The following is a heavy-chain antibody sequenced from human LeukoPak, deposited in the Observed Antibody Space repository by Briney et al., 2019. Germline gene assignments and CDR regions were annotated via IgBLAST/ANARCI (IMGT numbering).Heavy chain of an antibody. CDR2: ISGSGGST. Sequence: GGSLRLSCAASGFTFSSYAMSWVRQAPGKGLEWVSAISGSGGSTYYADPVKGRFTISRDNSKSTLYLQMNSLRAEDTAVYYCANRVGIAAGGITSDYWGQGTLVTVSS. D-gene: IGHD6-13*01. J-gene: IGHJ4*02. V-gene: IGHV3-23*01. CDR1: GFTFSSYA. CDR3: ANRVGIAAGGITSDY.